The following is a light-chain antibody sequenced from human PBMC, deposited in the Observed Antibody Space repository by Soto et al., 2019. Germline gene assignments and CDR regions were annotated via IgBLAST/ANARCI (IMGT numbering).Light chain of an antibody. CDR3: QQYGGSPRT. CDR2: GAS. J-gene: IGKJ1*01. V-gene: IGKV3-20*01. CDR1: QSIGGNF. Sequence: EIVLTQGPGTLALSPGVGATLSCRASQSIGGNFLAWYQQRRGQAPRLRIHGASNRATGIPDRFSGSGSGTDFTLTITRLEPEDFAVYYCQQYGGSPRTFGQGTEVDI.